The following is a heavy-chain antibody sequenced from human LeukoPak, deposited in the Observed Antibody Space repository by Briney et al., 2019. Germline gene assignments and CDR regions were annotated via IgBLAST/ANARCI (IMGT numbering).Heavy chain of an antibody. CDR3: ARVSLGGVEFDH. CDR1: GFTFSNYW. J-gene: IGHJ4*02. CDR2: IKQGESER. Sequence: GGSLRLSCAASGFTFSNYWMSWVRQAPGRGLEWVANIKQGESERSYVDSVKGRFTISRDNANNSLFPQMNTLRAEDTAVFYCARVSLGGVEFDHWGQGTLVTVSS. V-gene: IGHV3-7*01. D-gene: IGHD1-1*01.